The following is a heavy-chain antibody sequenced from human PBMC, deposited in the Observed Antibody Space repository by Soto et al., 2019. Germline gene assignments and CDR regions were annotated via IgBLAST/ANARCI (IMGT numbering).Heavy chain of an antibody. V-gene: IGHV1-2*04. D-gene: IGHD4-17*01. Sequence: VKVSCKASGYTFTSYDMHWVRQAPGQGLEWMGWINPNSGGTNYAQKFQGWVTMTRDTSISTAYMELSRLRSDDTAVYYCARGPHPTVTDFDYWGQGTLVTVSS. J-gene: IGHJ4*02. CDR3: ARGPHPTVTDFDY. CDR1: GYTFTSYD. CDR2: INPNSGGT.